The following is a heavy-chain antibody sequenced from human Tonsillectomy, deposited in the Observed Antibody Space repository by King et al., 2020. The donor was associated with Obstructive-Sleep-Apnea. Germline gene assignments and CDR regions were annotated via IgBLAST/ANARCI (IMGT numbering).Heavy chain of an antibody. CDR2: IYYSGGT. J-gene: IGHJ5*02. CDR3: AALDEWFDP. D-gene: IGHD3/OR15-3a*01. Sequence: QLQESGPGLVKHSETLSLTCTVSGGSISSSSYYWGWIRNPPGKGLEWIGSIYYSGGTYYNPSLKSRVTISVDTSKNQLSLKLSSVTAADTAVYYCAALDEWFDPWGQGTLVTVSS. CDR1: GGSISSSSYY. V-gene: IGHV4-39*07.